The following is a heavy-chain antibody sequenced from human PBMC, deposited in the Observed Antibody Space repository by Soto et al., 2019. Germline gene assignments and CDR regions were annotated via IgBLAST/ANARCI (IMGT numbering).Heavy chain of an antibody. Sequence: EVQLLESGGGLVQPGGSLRLSCAASGFTFSSYAMSWVRQAPGKGLEWVSAISAGGGSTYYADSVKGRFTISRDNSKNRLYLQMNSLRAEDTAVYFCAKDQSSSWYTHFDYWGQGTLVTVSA. CDR3: AKDQSSSWYTHFDY. CDR1: GFTFSSYA. CDR2: ISAGGGST. J-gene: IGHJ4*02. D-gene: IGHD6-13*01. V-gene: IGHV3-23*01.